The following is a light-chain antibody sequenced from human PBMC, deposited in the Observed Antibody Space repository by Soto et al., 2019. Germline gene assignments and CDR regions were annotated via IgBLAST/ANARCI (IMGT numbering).Light chain of an antibody. V-gene: IGKV1-12*01. CDR3: QQADSFPQT. CDR1: QGIGTW. Sequence: DIQMTQSPSSVSASVGDRVTITCRASQGIGTWLAWYQQKPGKGPNLLTYAASSLESGDPSRFSGSGSGTDFTLTISSLQPEDFATYYCQQADSFPQTFGQGTKVEIK. CDR2: AAS. J-gene: IGKJ1*01.